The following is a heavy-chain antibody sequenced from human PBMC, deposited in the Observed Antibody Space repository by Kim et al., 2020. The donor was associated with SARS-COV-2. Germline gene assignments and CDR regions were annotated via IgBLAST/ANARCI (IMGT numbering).Heavy chain of an antibody. D-gene: IGHD3-10*01. CDR2: ISYDGSNK. J-gene: IGHJ1*01. CDR1: GFTFSSYG. Sequence: GGSLRLSCAASGFTFSSYGMHWVRQAPGKGLEWVAVISYDGSNKYYADSVKGRFTISRDNSKNTLYLQMNSLRAEDTAVYYCAKGPSRATVGVRGVIINPRESYFQHWGQGTLVTVSS. V-gene: IGHV3-30*18. CDR3: AKGPSRATVGVRGVIINPRESYFQH.